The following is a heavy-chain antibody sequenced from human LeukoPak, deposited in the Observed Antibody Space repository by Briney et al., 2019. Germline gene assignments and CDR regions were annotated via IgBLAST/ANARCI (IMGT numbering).Heavy chain of an antibody. Sequence: PSETLSLTCTVSGGSISSYYWSWIRQPPGKGLEWIGYIYYSGSTNYNPSLKSRVTISVDTSKNQFSLKLSSVTAADTAVHYCARGVVVAATHFDYWGQGTLVTVSS. CDR3: ARGVVVAATHFDY. V-gene: IGHV4-59*01. D-gene: IGHD2-15*01. CDR1: GGSISSYY. J-gene: IGHJ4*02. CDR2: IYYSGST.